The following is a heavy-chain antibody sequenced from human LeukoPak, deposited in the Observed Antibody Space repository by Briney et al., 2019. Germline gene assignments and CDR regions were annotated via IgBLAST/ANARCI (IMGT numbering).Heavy chain of an antibody. J-gene: IGHJ4*02. Sequence: SSETLSLTCTVSTGSMPTYYWSWIRQPPGKGLEWIGYMYYSGSTNYNPSLKSRVTISVDTSKNQFSLKLSSVTAADTAVYYSASLYSGSYDTGPFDYFNHWGQGTLVTVSS. CDR3: ASLYSGSYDTGPFDYFNH. V-gene: IGHV4-59*01. CDR1: TGSMPTYY. D-gene: IGHD1-26*01. CDR2: MYYSGST.